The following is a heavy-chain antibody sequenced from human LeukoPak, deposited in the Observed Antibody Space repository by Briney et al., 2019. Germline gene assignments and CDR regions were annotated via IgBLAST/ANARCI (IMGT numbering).Heavy chain of an antibody. CDR3: ARGRILDYFDY. J-gene: IGHJ4*02. CDR2: IYYSGST. V-gene: IGHV4-39*07. Sequence: PSETLSLTCTVSGGSISSSSYYWGWIRQPPGKGLEWIGSIYYSGSTYYNPSLKSRVTISVDTSKNQFSLKLSSVTAADTAVYYCARGRILDYFDYWGQGILVTVSS. CDR1: GGSISSSSYY.